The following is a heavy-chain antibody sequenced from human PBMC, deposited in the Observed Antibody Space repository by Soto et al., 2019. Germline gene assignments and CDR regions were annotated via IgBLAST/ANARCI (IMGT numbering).Heavy chain of an antibody. CDR3: AREVNVVALSDAFDI. V-gene: IGHV4-30-4*01. D-gene: IGHD2-8*01. Sequence: QVQLQESGPGLVKPSQTLSLICTVSGDSISSDNYFWSWIRQPPGQGLEWVGYISNRGTPSYNPSLKSRVTISLDTSRNRFSLDMYSVTATDTAVYYCAREVNVVALSDAFDIWGQGTMVTVSS. J-gene: IGHJ3*02. CDR2: ISNRGTP. CDR1: GDSISSDNYF.